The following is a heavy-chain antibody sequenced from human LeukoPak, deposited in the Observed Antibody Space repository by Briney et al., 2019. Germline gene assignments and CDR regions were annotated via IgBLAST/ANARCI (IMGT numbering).Heavy chain of an antibody. Sequence: GASVKVSCKASGYTFTTYTLHWVRQAPGQRLEWMGRINAGNGNTRYSQTFQGRVTITRDTSASTVYMDLSSLISEDTAVYYCARYGSSSGFDYWGQGTLVTVSS. CDR2: INAGNGNT. CDR3: ARYGSSSGFDY. V-gene: IGHV1-3*01. CDR1: GYTFTTYT. D-gene: IGHD6-13*01. J-gene: IGHJ4*02.